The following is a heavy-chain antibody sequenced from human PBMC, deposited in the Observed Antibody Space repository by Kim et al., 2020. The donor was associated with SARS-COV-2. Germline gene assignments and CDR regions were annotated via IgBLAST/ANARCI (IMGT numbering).Heavy chain of an antibody. V-gene: IGHV1-3*01. CDR1: GYTFTSYA. Sequence: ASVKVSCKASGYTFTSYAMHWVRQAPGQRLEWMGWINAGNVNTKYSQKFQGRVTITRDTSASTAYMELSSLRSEDTAVYYCARRMGEWYTAREYYFDYWGQGTLVTVSS. CDR2: INAGNVNT. D-gene: IGHD5-18*01. CDR3: ARRMGEWYTAREYYFDY. J-gene: IGHJ4*02.